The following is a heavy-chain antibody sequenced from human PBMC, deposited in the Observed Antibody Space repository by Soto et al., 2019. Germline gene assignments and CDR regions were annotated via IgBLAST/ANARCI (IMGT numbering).Heavy chain of an antibody. J-gene: IGHJ4*02. CDR3: ARDQGIASSGPFDY. Sequence: QVQLQESGPGLVKPSETLSLTCTVSGDSISNYYWSWIRQAPGKGLEWIGFIYHSGNTNYNPSLKSRVTMSTYTSKSQFSVKLNSVTAADTAVYYCARDQGIASSGPFDYWGPGTLVTVSS. CDR2: IYHSGNT. CDR1: GDSISNYY. D-gene: IGHD6-13*01. V-gene: IGHV4-59*01.